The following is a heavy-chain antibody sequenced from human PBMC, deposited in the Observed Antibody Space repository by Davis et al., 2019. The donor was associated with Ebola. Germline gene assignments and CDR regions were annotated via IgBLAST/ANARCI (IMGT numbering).Heavy chain of an antibody. CDR1: GGSISSSSYY. J-gene: IGHJ4*02. D-gene: IGHD6-19*01. Sequence: SETLSLTCTVSGGSISSSSYYWGWIRQPPGKGLEWIGSIYYSGSTYYNPSLKSRVTISVDTSKNQFSLKLSSVTAADTAVYYCARVGDSSGWYGWGDLYYFDYWGQGTLVTVSS. V-gene: IGHV4-39*07. CDR3: ARVGDSSGWYGWGDLYYFDY. CDR2: IYYSGST.